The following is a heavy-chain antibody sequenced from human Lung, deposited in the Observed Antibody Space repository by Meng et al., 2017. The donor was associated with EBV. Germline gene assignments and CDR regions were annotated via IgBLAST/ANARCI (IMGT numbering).Heavy chain of an antibody. CDR2: MNPNRGTT. V-gene: IGHV1-8*01. CDR1: GYTSPSYE. CDR3: ATGVADCEY. Sequence: QVKVVRSGVELTKPGATVKFSCSASGYTSPSYEIKWVRHGTGQGLWWMGWMNPNRGTTGYAQKFQGRVTMTRNMSKSTVYMNLSTVRSEDTAVYDCATGVADCEYWGQGTLVTVSS. J-gene: IGHJ4*02. D-gene: IGHD6-19*01.